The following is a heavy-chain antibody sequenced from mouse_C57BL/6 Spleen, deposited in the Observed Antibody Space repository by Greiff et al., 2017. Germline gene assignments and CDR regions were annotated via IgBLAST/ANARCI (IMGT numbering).Heavy chain of an antibody. D-gene: IGHD3-2*02. V-gene: IGHV1-7*01. CDR1: GYTFTSYW. J-gene: IGHJ4*01. CDR3: ARYGSSGYRGDAMDY. Sequence: QVHVKQSGAELAKPGASVKLSCKASGYTFTSYWMHWVKQRPGQGLEWIGYINPSSGYTKYNQKFKDKATLTADKSSSTAYMQLSSLKYADSAVYYCARYGSSGYRGDAMDYGGQGTSVTVSS. CDR2: INPSSGYT.